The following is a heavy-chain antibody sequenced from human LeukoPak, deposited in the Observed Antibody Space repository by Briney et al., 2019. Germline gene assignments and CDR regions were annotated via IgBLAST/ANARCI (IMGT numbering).Heavy chain of an antibody. D-gene: IGHD6-19*01. V-gene: IGHV4-34*01. J-gene: IGHJ6*02. CDR3: ARGVSSGWYDYYYGLDV. CDR2: INHRGRT. CDR1: GGSFSGYY. Sequence: SETLSLTCAVYGGSFSGYYWSWIRQPPVKGLEWIGEINHRGRTNYTPSLKSRVTISGDTSKNQFSLKLTSVTAADTAVYYCARGVSSGWYDYYYGLDVWGQGTTVTVSS.